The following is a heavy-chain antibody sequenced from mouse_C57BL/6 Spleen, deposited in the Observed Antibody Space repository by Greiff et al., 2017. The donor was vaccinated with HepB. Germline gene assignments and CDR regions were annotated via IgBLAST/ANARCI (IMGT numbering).Heavy chain of an antibody. Sequence: LQESGAELVKPGASVKISCKASGYAFSSYWMNWVKQRPGKGLEWIGQIYPGDGDTNYNGKFKGKATLTADKSSSTAYMQLSSLTSEYSAVYFCARRGTGSSYAMDYWGQGTSVTVSS. J-gene: IGHJ4*01. V-gene: IGHV1-80*01. CDR3: ARRGTGSSYAMDY. CDR2: IYPGDGDT. CDR1: GYAFSSYW. D-gene: IGHD1-1*01.